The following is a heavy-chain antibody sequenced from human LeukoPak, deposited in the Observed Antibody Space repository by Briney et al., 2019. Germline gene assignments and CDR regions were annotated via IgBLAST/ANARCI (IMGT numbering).Heavy chain of an antibody. CDR1: GYTFTSYG. V-gene: IGHV1-18*01. D-gene: IGHD3-10*01. J-gene: IGHJ6*02. Sequence: ASVKVSCKASGYTFTSYGISWVRQAPGQGLEWMGWISAYNGNTNYAQKLQGRVTMTTATSTSTAYMELRSLRSDDTAVYYCARDKDYYGSVPGGYYYGMDVWGQGTTVTVSS. CDR3: ARDKDYYGSVPGGYYYGMDV. CDR2: ISAYNGNT.